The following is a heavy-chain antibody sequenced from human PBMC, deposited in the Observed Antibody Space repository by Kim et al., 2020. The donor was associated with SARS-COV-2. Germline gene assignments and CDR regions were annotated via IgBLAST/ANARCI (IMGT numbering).Heavy chain of an antibody. V-gene: IGHV3-23*01. CDR3: AKDPPDIVVVPAAPALLDWFDP. CDR1: GFTFSSYA. J-gene: IGHJ5*02. D-gene: IGHD2-2*01. CDR2: ISGSGGST. Sequence: GGSLRLSCAASGFTFSSYAMSWVRQAPGKGLEWVSAISGSGGSTYYADSVKGRFTISRDNSKNTLYLQMNSLRAEDTAVYYCAKDPPDIVVVPAAPALLDWFDPWGQGTLVTVSS.